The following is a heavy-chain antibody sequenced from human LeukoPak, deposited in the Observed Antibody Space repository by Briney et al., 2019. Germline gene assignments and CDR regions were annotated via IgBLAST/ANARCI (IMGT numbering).Heavy chain of an antibody. CDR2: ISSSSSYI. CDR1: GFTFSSYS. V-gene: IGHV3-21*01. J-gene: IGHJ3*02. CDR3: ARDSPDYYDSSGLAFDI. D-gene: IGHD3-22*01. Sequence: GGSLRLSCAASGFTFSSYSMNWVRQAPGKGLEWVSSISSSSSYIYYADSVKDRFTISRDNAKNSLYLQINSLRAEDRAVYYCARDSPDYYDSSGLAFDIWGQGTMVTVSS.